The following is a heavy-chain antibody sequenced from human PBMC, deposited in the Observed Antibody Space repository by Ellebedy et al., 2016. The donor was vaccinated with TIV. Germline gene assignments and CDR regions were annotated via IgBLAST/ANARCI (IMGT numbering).Heavy chain of an antibody. V-gene: IGHV3-7*01. Sequence: GESLKISXAASGFTFSSYWMNWVRQAPGKGLEWVGNIKQDGSEKNYMNSVKGRFTISRDNAKNSLCLQMNSLRAEDTAVYYCARDKSSGSTYGSHFDYWGQGTLVTVSS. CDR1: GFTFSSYW. CDR2: IKQDGSEK. D-gene: IGHD5-18*01. J-gene: IGHJ4*02. CDR3: ARDKSSGSTYGSHFDY.